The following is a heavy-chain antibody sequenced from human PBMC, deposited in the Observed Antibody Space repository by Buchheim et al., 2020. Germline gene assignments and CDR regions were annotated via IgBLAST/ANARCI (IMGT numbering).Heavy chain of an antibody. V-gene: IGHV3-7*01. CDR3: ARDVISCWYLYYYFYDMDV. CDR1: GFTFSSYG. CDR2: IKEDGREK. Sequence: EVQLVESGGGLVQPGGSLRLSCAASGFTFSSYGMSWVRQAPGKGLEWVANIKEDGREKYYVDSVKGRFTISRDNAKNSLYLQMNSLRADDTAVYYCARDVISCWYLYYYFYDMDVWGQGTT. D-gene: IGHD6-19*01. J-gene: IGHJ6*02.